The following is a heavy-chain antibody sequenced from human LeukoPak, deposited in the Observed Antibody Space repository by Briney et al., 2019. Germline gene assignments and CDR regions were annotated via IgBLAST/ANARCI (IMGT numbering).Heavy chain of an antibody. CDR1: GGSISSYY. CDR2: VYSSGST. D-gene: IGHD5-18*01. V-gene: IGHV4-59*01. CDR3: ARYSYGGYYFDY. J-gene: IGHJ4*02. Sequence: SETLSLTCTVSGGSISSYYWSWIRQPPGKGLEWIGYVYSSGSTNYNPSLKSRVTMSVDTSKNQFSLKLNSVTAADTAVYYCARYSYGGYYFDYWGQGILVTVSS.